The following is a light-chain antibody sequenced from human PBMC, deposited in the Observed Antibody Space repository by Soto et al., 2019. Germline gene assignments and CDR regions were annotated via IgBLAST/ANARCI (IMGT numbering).Light chain of an antibody. CDR2: KAS. J-gene: IGKJ1*01. Sequence: DIQMTQSPSTLSASVGDRVTITCRASQSISSWLAWYQQKPGKAPKLLINKASSLESGVPSRFSGSVSGTEFTLTISMLQPDDFATYYCQQYYSNSWTLGQGTKVELK. CDR3: QQYYSNSWT. V-gene: IGKV1-5*03. CDR1: QSISSW.